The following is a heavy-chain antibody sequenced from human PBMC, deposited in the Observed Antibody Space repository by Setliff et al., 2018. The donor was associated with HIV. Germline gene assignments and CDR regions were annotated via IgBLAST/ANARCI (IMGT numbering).Heavy chain of an antibody. J-gene: IGHJ4*01. V-gene: IGHV1-2*02. CDR3: TRGDSSGYFEY. CDR1: GYTFSDYY. D-gene: IGHD3-22*01. CDR2: INPKSGDT. Sequence: ASVKVSCKTSGYTFSDYYMHWVRQAPGQGLEWMGWINPKSGDTKYAQKFQGRVTMTRDTSISTVYMEPSRLRSDDTAVYYFTRGDSSGYFEYWGHGTLVTVTS.